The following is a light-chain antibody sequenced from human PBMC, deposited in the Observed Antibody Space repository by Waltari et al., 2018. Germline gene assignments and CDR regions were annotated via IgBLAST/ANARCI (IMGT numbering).Light chain of an antibody. CDR3: QLRRDWPLT. J-gene: IGKJ4*01. V-gene: IGKV3-11*01. CDR1: QSVTNY. CDR2: DTS. Sequence: DIVLTQSPAILSLSPGERASLTCRASQSVTNYLAWYQKKPGQAPRLLIYDTSNTATGIPARFSGRGFGTDFTLTISSVEPEDFAVYYCQLRRDWPLTFGGGTKVEIK.